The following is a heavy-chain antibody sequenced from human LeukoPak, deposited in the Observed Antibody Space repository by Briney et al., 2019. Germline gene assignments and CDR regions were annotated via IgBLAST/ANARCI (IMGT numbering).Heavy chain of an antibody. D-gene: IGHD6-6*01. J-gene: IGHJ4*02. CDR3: ARTAARRFDY. V-gene: IGHV1-46*01. Sequence: ASVKVSCTASGYTFPIYFMHWVRQAPGQGLEWKGIINPTGGSTTYAQKYQGRVTMTRDTSTSTVYMELSSLRSDDTAVYYCARTAARRFDYWGQGTLVTVSS. CDR1: GYTFPIYF. CDR2: INPTGGST.